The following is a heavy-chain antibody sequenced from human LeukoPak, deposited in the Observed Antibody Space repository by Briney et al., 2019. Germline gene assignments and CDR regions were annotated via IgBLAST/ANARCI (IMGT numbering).Heavy chain of an antibody. V-gene: IGHV3-23*01. J-gene: IGHJ1*01. CDR1: GFTFSSYA. CDR3: TKDAGLYYYDSSGYPEYFQH. CDR2: ISGSGGST. D-gene: IGHD3-22*01. Sequence: PGGSLRLSCAASGFTFSSYAMSWVRQAPGKGLEWVSAISGSGGSTYYADSVKGRFTISRDNSKNTLYLQMNSLRAEDTAVYYCTKDAGLYYYDSSGYPEYFQHWGQGTLVTVSS.